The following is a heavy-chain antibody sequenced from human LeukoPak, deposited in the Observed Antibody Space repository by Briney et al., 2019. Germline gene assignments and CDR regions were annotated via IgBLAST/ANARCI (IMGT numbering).Heavy chain of an antibody. Sequence: HGEALKIPCHGFWFRFPSYWISWVRQMSGKGAGGMGRLDHSYSYHIYSTSFQVHITISADKSISTAYLQWSTLKASDTAMYYCVRRKGECKGDNWFDRWGQGTLVSVSS. J-gene: IGHJ5*02. CDR3: VRRKGECKGDNWFDR. D-gene: IGHD1-26*01. V-gene: IGHV5-10-1*01. CDR2: LDHSYSYH. CDR1: WFRFPSYW.